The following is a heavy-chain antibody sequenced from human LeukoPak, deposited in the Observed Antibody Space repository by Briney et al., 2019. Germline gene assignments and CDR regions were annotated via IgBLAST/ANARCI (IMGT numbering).Heavy chain of an antibody. J-gene: IGHJ6*03. CDR1: GGSISSSSYY. CDR3: AAVMDYYYYMDV. V-gene: IGHV4-39*07. CDR2: IYYSGST. Sequence: SETLSLTCTASGGSISSSSYYWGWIRQPPGKGLEWIGSIYYSGSTYYNPSLKSRVTISVDTSKNQFSLKLSSVTAADTAVYYCAAVMDYYYYMDVWGKGTTVTVSS. D-gene: IGHD3-16*01.